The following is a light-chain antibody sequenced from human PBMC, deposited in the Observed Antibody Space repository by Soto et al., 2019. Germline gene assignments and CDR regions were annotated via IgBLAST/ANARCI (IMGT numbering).Light chain of an antibody. CDR1: SSDVGGYNA. CDR2: DGN. V-gene: IGLV2-14*01. J-gene: IGLJ2*01. Sequence: QSALTQPASVSGSPGQSITISCTGTSSDVGGYNAVSWYQQHPGKAPKLMIYDGNSRPSGVSNRFSGSKSGNTASLTISGLQAEDEGDYYCCSYTSTSTPVVFGGGTQLTVL. CDR3: CSYTSTSTPVV.